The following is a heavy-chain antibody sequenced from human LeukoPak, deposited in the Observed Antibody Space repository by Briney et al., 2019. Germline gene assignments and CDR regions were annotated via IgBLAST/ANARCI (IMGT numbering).Heavy chain of an antibody. CDR1: AFTVSSNY. CDR2: IYSGSST. J-gene: IGHJ3*02. Sequence: GVSLRLSCAASAFTVSSNYMSWVRQAPGKGLKWVSVIYSGSSTYYADSVKGRFTISRDNSKNTLYLQMNSLRAEDTAVYYCARASTTKVAFDIGGRGTMVTVSS. V-gene: IGHV3-53*01. D-gene: IGHD1-26*01. CDR3: ARASTTKVAFDI.